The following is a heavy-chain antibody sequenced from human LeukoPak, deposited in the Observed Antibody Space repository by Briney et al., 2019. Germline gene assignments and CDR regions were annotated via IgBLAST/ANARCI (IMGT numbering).Heavy chain of an antibody. CDR3: ARDHWGIVENGYDYFYYDMDV. V-gene: IGHV3-21*04. J-gene: IGHJ6*03. CDR2: ISSSSSYI. CDR1: GFTFSSYS. D-gene: IGHD7-27*01. Sequence: GGSLRLSCAASGFTFSSYSMNWVRQAPGKGLEWVSSISSSSSYIYYADSVKGRFTISRDNAKNSLYLQMNSLRSEDTAVYYCARDHWGIVENGYDYFYYDMDVWGKGTTVTVSS.